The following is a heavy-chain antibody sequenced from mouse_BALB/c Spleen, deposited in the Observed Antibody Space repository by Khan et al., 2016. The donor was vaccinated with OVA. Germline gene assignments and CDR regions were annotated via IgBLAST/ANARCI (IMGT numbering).Heavy chain of an antibody. V-gene: IGHV1-7*01. CDR3: ARDRIDY. Sequence: VQLQESGAELAKPGASVKMSCTASGYTFTSYWMHWIKQRSGQGLEWIGYINPTSGYTDYNQKFKDKATLTADKSSSTAYMQLSSLTSDDSAVYYCARDRIDYGGQGTALTVSS. J-gene: IGHJ2*01. CDR2: INPTSGYT. CDR1: GYTFTSYW.